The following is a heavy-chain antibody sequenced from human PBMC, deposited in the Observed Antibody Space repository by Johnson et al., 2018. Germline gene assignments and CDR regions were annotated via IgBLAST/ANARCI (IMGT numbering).Heavy chain of an antibody. CDR3: ARDWVDAIAI. CDR1: GGSISSYY. J-gene: IGHJ3*02. CDR2: INHSGNT. D-gene: IGHD3-16*01. V-gene: IGHV4-59*12. Sequence: QVQLQESGPGLVKPSETLSLTCTVSGGSISSYYWSWIRQPPGKGLEWIGEINHSGNTNYNPSLKSRVTISVDTSKNQFSLKLSSVTAADTAVYSCARDWVDAIAIWGQGTMVTVSS.